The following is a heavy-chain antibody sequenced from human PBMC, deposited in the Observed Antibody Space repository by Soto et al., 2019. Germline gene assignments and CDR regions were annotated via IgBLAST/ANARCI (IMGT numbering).Heavy chain of an antibody. Sequence: SVTQALCCRFSGDSIGTYYVLLIRQPAGKGLEWIGRISSSGSTNYNPSLKSRVTMSIDTSEKQLSLNLRSVTAADTAVYYCARESTILTRAMDGWGPGPTVPGSS. CDR1: GDSIGTYY. V-gene: IGHV4-4*07. J-gene: IGHJ6*02. D-gene: IGHD3-3*01. CDR3: ARESTILTRAMDG. CDR2: ISSSGST.